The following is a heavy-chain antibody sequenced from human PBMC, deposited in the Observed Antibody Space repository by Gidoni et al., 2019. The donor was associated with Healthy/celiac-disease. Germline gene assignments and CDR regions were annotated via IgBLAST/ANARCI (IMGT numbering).Heavy chain of an antibody. Sequence: EVQLLESGGGLVQPGGSLRLSCAASGFTFSSYAMSWVRQAPGKGLEWVSAISGSGGSTYYADSVKGRFTISRDNSKNTLYLQMNSLRAEDTAVYYCAKDLGRWGSGSYHVDNWFDPWGQGTLVTVSS. V-gene: IGHV3-23*01. CDR1: GFTFSSYA. D-gene: IGHD3-10*01. J-gene: IGHJ5*02. CDR3: AKDLGRWGSGSYHVDNWFDP. CDR2: ISGSGGST.